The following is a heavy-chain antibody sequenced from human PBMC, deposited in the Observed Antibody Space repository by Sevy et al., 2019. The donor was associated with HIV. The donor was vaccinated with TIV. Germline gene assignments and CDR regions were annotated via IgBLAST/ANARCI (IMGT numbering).Heavy chain of an antibody. J-gene: IGHJ4*02. V-gene: IGHV3-30*18. Sequence: GGSLRLSCAASGFTLSSYGMHWVRQAPGKGLEWVAVISYDGSNKYYADSVKGRFTISRDNSKNTLYLQMNSLRAEDTAVYYCAKGVDLDTSYGSDYWGQGTLVTVSS. D-gene: IGHD5-18*01. CDR1: GFTLSSYG. CDR2: ISYDGSNK. CDR3: AKGVDLDTSYGSDY.